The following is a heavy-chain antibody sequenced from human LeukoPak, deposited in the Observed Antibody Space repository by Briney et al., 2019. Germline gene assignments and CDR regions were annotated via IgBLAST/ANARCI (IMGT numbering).Heavy chain of an antibody. D-gene: IGHD6-19*01. CDR1: GYTFTSYG. CDR2: ISAYNGNT. CDR3: ARDHRIAVAGTEGY. Sequence: ASVEVSCTASGYTFTSYGISWVRQAPGQGLEWMGWISAYNGNTNYAQKLQGRVTMTTDTSTSTAYMELRSLRSDDTAVYYCARDHRIAVAGTEGYWGQGTLVTVSS. V-gene: IGHV1-18*04. J-gene: IGHJ4*02.